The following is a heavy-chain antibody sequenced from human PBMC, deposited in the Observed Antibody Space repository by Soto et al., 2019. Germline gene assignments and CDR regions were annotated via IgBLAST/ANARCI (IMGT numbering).Heavy chain of an antibody. D-gene: IGHD1-26*01. V-gene: IGHV3-30*18. CDR2: ISYDGSNK. J-gene: IGHJ1*01. CDR1: GFTFSSYG. Sequence: QVQLVESGGGVVQPGRSLRLSCAASGFTFSSYGMHWVRQSPGKGLEWVAVISYDGSNKYYADSVKGRFTISRDNSKNTLYLQMNSLRAEDTAEYYCAKDLMTPPPEWELRDWGQGTLVTVSS. CDR3: AKDLMTPPPEWELRD.